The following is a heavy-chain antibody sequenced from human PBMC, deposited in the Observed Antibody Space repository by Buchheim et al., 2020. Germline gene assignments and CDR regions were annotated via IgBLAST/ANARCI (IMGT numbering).Heavy chain of an antibody. V-gene: IGHV3-30*18. J-gene: IGHJ4*02. D-gene: IGHD6-19*01. CDR2: ISYDGSNK. CDR1: GFTFSSYG. Sequence: QVQLVESGGGVVQPGRSLRLSCATSGFTFSSYGMHWVRQAPGKGLEWVAVISYDGSNKYYADSVKGRFTISRDNSKNMLYLQMNSLRAEDTAVYYCAKGTSYSSGWYYFDYWGQGTL. CDR3: AKGTSYSSGWYYFDY.